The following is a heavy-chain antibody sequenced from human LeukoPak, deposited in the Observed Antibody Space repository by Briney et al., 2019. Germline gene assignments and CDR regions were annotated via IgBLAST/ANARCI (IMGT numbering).Heavy chain of an antibody. CDR2: INHSGST. V-gene: IGHV4-34*01. CDR1: GGSFSGYY. Sequence: PSETLSLTCAVYGGSFSGYYWSWIRQPPGKGLEWIGEINHSGSTNYNPSLKSRVTISVDTSKNQFSLKLSSVTAADTAVYYCARDRELGYCSSTSCFPNYYYGMDVWGQGTTVTVSS. D-gene: IGHD2-2*01. J-gene: IGHJ6*02. CDR3: ARDRELGYCSSTSCFPNYYYGMDV.